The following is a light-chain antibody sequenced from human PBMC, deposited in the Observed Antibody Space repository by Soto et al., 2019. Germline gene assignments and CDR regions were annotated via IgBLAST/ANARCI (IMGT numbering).Light chain of an antibody. V-gene: IGLV1-40*01. CDR1: SSNIGAGYD. Sequence: QSVLTQPPSVSGAPGQRVTISCTGSSSNIGAGYDVHWYQQLPGTAPKLLIYGNSNRPSGVPDRFSGSKSGTSASLAITGLQAEDEADYYCSSYTGSGTLVFGGGTQLTVL. J-gene: IGLJ3*02. CDR3: SSYTGSGTLV. CDR2: GNS.